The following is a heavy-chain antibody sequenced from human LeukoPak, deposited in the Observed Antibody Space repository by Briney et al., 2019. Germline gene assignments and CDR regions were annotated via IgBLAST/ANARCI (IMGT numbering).Heavy chain of an antibody. CDR1: GYSFTSYW. CDR3: ARHGGYSGYDSGFDY. D-gene: IGHD5-12*01. CDR2: IYPGDSDT. Sequence: GESLKISCKGSGYSFTSYWIGWVRQMPGNGLEWMGIIYPGDSDTRYSPSFQGQVTISADKSISTAYLQWSSLKASDTAMYYCARHGGYSGYDSGFDYWGQGTLVTVSS. J-gene: IGHJ4*02. V-gene: IGHV5-51*01.